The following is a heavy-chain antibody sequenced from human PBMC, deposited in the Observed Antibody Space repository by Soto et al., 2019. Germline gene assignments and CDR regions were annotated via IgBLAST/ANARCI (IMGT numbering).Heavy chain of an antibody. CDR1: GGSVSSGSYY. J-gene: IGHJ4*02. CDR3: ARANWNLGLDY. D-gene: IGHD1-1*01. Sequence: ILSLTCTVSGGSVSSGSYYWSWIRQHPGRGLEWIGYIYYTGNTYYNPSLKSRLAISVDTSKNQFSLKLTSVTASDTAVYYCARANWNLGLDYWGQGTLVTVSS. V-gene: IGHV4-31*03. CDR2: IYYTGNT.